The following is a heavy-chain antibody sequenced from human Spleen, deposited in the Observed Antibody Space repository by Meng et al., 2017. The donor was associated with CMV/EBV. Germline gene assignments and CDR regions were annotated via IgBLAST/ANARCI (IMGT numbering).Heavy chain of an antibody. CDR2: ISAKNGDT. D-gene: IGHD2-8*01. J-gene: IGHJ4*02. Sequence: GESLKISCAASGFTFSSYEMDWVRQATGQGLEWMGWISAKNGDTNSAQRFQGRVTMTTDTSTSTAYMELRSLRSDDTAVYYCARSGSNVMATFHRPYYNDCWGQGTLVTVSS. V-gene: IGHV1-18*01. CDR1: GFTFSSYE. CDR3: ARSGSNVMATFHRPYYNDC.